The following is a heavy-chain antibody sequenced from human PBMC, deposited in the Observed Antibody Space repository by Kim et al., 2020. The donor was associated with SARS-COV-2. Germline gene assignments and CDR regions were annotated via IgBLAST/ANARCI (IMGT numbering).Heavy chain of an antibody. CDR2: ISGSGGST. V-gene: IGHV3-23*01. Sequence: GGSLRLSCAASGFTFSSYAMSWVRQAPGKGLEWVSAISGSGGSTYYADSVKGRFTISRDNSKNTLYLQMNSLRAEDTAVYYCAKSKVRGAKPRGGYYYYGMDVWGQGTTVTVSS. J-gene: IGHJ6*02. CDR3: AKSKVRGAKPRGGYYYYGMDV. D-gene: IGHD3-10*01. CDR1: GFTFSSYA.